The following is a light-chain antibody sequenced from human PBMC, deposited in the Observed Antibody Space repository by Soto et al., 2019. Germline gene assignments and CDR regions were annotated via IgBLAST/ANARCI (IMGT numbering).Light chain of an antibody. CDR3: PQSYSTPFT. J-gene: IGKJ3*01. V-gene: IGKV1-39*01. CDR2: AAS. Sequence: DIQMTQSPSSLSASVGDRVTISCRASQSISSYLNWYQQKPGKAPKLLIYAASSLQSGVPSRFSGSGSGTDFTLTISSLQPEDFATYYCPQSYSTPFTFGPGTKVDFK. CDR1: QSISSY.